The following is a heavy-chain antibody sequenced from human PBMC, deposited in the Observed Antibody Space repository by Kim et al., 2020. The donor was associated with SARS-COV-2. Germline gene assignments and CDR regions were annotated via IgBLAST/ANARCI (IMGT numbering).Heavy chain of an antibody. CDR3: ARDLAGIAARPIYFDY. J-gene: IGHJ4*02. Sequence: KFQGRVSRTRDTSASTVYMELSSLRSEDTAVYYCARDLAGIAARPIYFDYWGQGTLVTVSS. D-gene: IGHD6-6*01. V-gene: IGHV1-46*01.